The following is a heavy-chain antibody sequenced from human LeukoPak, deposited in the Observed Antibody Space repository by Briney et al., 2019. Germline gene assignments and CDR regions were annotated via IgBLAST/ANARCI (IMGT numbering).Heavy chain of an antibody. CDR2: IKEDGSER. CDR3: AKGSAVADIYFDY. Sequence: GGSLRLSCEGSAFIFSGHWMNWVRQTPGKGLEWVASIKEDGSERQYVDSVKGRFSISRDNTKGSLFLQLNSLRAEDTAVYYCAKGSAVADIYFDYWGQGTLVTVSS. D-gene: IGHD6-19*01. J-gene: IGHJ4*02. V-gene: IGHV3-7*03. CDR1: AFIFSGHW.